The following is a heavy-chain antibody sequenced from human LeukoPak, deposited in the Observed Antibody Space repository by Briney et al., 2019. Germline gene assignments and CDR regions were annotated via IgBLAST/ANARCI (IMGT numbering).Heavy chain of an antibody. Sequence: PSETLSLTCTVSGGSISSYYWSWIRQPPGKGLEWIGYIYYSGSTNYNPSLKSRVTISVDTSKNQFSLKLSSVTAADTAVYYCARHGSSNENRSGWYGHFDLWGRGTLVTVSS. D-gene: IGHD6-19*01. V-gene: IGHV4-59*08. J-gene: IGHJ2*01. CDR3: ARHGSSNENRSGWYGHFDL. CDR2: IYYSGST. CDR1: GGSISSYY.